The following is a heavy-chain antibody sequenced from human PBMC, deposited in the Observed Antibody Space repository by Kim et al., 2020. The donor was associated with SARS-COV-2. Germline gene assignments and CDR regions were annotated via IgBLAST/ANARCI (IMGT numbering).Heavy chain of an antibody. CDR3: ARDMGYYGSGRPNDAFDI. CDR2: INSDGSST. J-gene: IGHJ3*02. D-gene: IGHD3-10*01. CDR1: GFTFSSYW. Sequence: GGSLRLSCAASGFTFSSYWMHWVRQAPGKGLVWVSRINSDGSSTSYADSVKGRFTISRDNAKNTLYLQMNSLRAEDTAVYYCARDMGYYGSGRPNDAFDIWGQGTMVTVSS. V-gene: IGHV3-74*01.